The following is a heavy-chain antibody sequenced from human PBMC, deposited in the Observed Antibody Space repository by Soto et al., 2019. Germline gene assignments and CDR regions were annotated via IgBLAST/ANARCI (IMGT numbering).Heavy chain of an antibody. CDR1: GFALSGGEVG. V-gene: IGHV2-5*01. Sequence: SGPTLVNPTQPLTLTCTFSGFALSGGEVGVGWIRQPPGKARVWLALIYWNDDKSYRPSRRNRLSITKDTSKNQVVLTLTNVDPVDTATYHCAHRVDFSSGYRFWGPGTLVTVSS. D-gene: IGHD3-3*01. J-gene: IGHJ4*02. CDR3: AHRVDFSSGYRF. CDR2: IYWNDDK.